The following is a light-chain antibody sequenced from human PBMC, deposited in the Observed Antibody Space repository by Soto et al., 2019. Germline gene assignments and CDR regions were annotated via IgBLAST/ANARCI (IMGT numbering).Light chain of an antibody. CDR1: QSVSSN. J-gene: IGKJ3*01. Sequence: EIVMTPSPATLSVSPGERATLSCRASQSVSSNLAWYQQKPGQAPRLLIYGASSRATGIPDRFSGSGSGTDFTLTISRLEPEDFAVYYCQQYGSSPFTFGPGTKVDIK. V-gene: IGKV3-20*01. CDR2: GAS. CDR3: QQYGSSPFT.